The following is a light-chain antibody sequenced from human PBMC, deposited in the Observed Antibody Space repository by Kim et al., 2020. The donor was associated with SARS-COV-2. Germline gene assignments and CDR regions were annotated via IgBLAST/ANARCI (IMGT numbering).Light chain of an antibody. J-gene: IGLJ2*01. CDR2: GKN. V-gene: IGLV3-19*01. CDR3: NSRDSNDNVV. CDR1: SIRSCY. Sequence: VAVGQTVRITCQGDSIRSCYATWYEQKPGQAPILVIYGKNNRPSGIPDRFSGSSSGNTASLTITGTQAGDEADYYCNSRDSNDNVVFGGGPQLTVL.